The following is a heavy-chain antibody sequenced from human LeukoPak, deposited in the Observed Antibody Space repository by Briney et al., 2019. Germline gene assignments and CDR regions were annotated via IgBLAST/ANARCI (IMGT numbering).Heavy chain of an antibody. J-gene: IGHJ4*02. CDR3: ARTYCSGGSCYSGLVY. CDR2: INPSGGST. Sequence: VASVKVSCKASGYTFTSYYMHWVRQAPGQGLEWMGIINPSGGSTSYAQKFQGRVTMTRDMSTSTVYMELSSLRSEDTAVYYCARTYCSGGSCYSGLVYWGQGTLVTVSS. V-gene: IGHV1-46*01. CDR1: GYTFTSYY. D-gene: IGHD2-15*01.